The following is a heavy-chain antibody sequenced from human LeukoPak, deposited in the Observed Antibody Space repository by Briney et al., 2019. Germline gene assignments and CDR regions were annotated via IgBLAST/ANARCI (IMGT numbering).Heavy chain of an antibody. CDR2: INHSGST. V-gene: IGHV4-34*01. J-gene: IGHJ4*02. CDR1: GGSFSGYY. D-gene: IGHD6-19*01. CDR3: ARVEWLEFFDY. Sequence: SETLSLTCAVYGGSFSGYYWSWIRQPPGKGLEWIGEINHSGSTNYNPSLKSRVTISVDTSKNQFPLKLSSVTAADTAVYYCARVEWLEFFDYWGQGTLVTVSS.